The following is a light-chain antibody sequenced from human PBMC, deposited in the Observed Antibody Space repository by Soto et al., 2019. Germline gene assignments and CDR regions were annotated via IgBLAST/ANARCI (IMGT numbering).Light chain of an antibody. CDR1: QSVSSSY. CDR2: GAS. V-gene: IGKV3-20*01. Sequence: EIVLTQSPGTLSLSRGERATLSCRASQSVSSSYLAWYQQKPGQAPRLLIYGASSRATGIPDRFSGSGSGTDFTLTISRLEPEDFAVYYCQQYGSSRITFGQGTRLEI. CDR3: QQYGSSRIT. J-gene: IGKJ5*01.